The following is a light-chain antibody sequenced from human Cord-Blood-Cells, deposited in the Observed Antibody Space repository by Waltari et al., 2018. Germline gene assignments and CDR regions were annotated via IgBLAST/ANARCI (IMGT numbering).Light chain of an antibody. CDR3: QQSYSTPIT. J-gene: IGKJ5*01. CDR1: QSISSY. CDR2: AAS. Sequence: IQMTQSPSSLSASVGDRVTITCRASQSISSYLNWYQQKPGKAPKLLIYAASSLQSCVPSRFSGSGSGTDFTRTISSLQPEDFATYYCQQSYSTPITFGQGTRLEIK. V-gene: IGKV1-39*01.